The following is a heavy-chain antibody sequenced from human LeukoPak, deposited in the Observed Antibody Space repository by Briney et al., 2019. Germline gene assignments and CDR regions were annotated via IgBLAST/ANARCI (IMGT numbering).Heavy chain of an antibody. Sequence: EALSLTCTVSGGSISSYYWSWIRQPPGKGRDWIGYIYYSGSTNYNPSLKSRVTISVDTSKNQFSLKLSSVTAADTAVYYCARGNEDTVTTSYYYYYYMDVWGKGTTVTTSS. CDR2: IYYSGST. V-gene: IGHV4-59*01. CDR3: ARGNEDTVTTSYYYYYYMDV. D-gene: IGHD4-17*01. J-gene: IGHJ6*03. CDR1: GGSISSYY.